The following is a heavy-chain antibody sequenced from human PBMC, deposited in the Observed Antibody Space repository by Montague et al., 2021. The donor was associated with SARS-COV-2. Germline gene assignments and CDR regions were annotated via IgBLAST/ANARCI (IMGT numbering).Heavy chain of an antibody. CDR2: ISTTGSP. Sequence: TLSLTCTLSGDSISRNNLYWTWIRQPAGKGLEWIGRISTTGSPEYNPSLKSRVTLSLDTSKNQFSLRLSSVTAADTAMYYCTIEDHITTICSGCPRNWCDPWGQGTRVTVSS. J-gene: IGHJ5*02. V-gene: IGHV4-61*02. CDR3: TIEDHITTICSGCPRNWCDP. D-gene: IGHD2-2*01. CDR1: GDSISRNNLY.